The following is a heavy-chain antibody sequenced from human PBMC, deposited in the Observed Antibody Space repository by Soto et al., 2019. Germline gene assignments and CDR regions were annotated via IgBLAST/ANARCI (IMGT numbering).Heavy chain of an antibody. J-gene: IGHJ5*02. CDR2: VHFRGST. CDR3: ARPGPNSSYGYDHRLDP. D-gene: IGHD5-18*01. Sequence: QLQLQESGPGLMKPSETLSLTCSVSGGSISSNSYFWDWIRPSPGKGLEWIGSVHFRGSTYYKPSLKGRVTISVDTSKTQFSLKLTSVTAADRAVYYCARPGPNSSYGYDHRLDPWGQGTLVTVSS. V-gene: IGHV4-39*01. CDR1: GGSISSNSYF.